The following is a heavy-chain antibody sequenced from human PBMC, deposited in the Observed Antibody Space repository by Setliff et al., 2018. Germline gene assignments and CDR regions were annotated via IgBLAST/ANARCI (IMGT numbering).Heavy chain of an antibody. Sequence: LSLTCAVYGGSFSGYYWSWIRQPPGKGLEWVSSISSSTSTIYYADSVKGRFTISRDHAKNSLYLQMSSLRAEDTAMYYCARDGGEYWGQGTLVTVSS. CDR1: GGSFSGYY. J-gene: IGHJ4*02. CDR2: ISSSTSTI. V-gene: IGHV3-11*04. CDR3: ARDGGEY. D-gene: IGHD3-16*01.